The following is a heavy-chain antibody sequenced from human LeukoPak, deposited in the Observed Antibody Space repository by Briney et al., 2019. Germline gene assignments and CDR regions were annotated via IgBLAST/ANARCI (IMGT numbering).Heavy chain of an antibody. D-gene: IGHD3-10*01. CDR2: IYPGDSDT. J-gene: IGHJ4*02. CDR1: GYRFTSYW. Sequence: GESLKISCQGSGYRFTSYWIGWVRPMPGKGLEWMGIIYPGDSDTRYSPSFQGQVTISADKSISTAYLQWSSLKAADTAMYYCARAITMVRGAKYYFDYWGQGTLVTVSS. CDR3: ARAITMVRGAKYYFDY. V-gene: IGHV5-51*01.